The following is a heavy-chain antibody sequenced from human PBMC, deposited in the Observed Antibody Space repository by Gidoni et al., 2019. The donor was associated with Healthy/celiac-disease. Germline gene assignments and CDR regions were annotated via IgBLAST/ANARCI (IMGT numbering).Heavy chain of an antibody. CDR2: IYYSGST. CDR1: GGSISSSSYY. V-gene: IGHV4-39*01. CDR3: ARQQLVEYYFDY. Sequence: LQLQESGPGLVKPSETLSLTCTVSGGSISSSSYYWGWLRHPPGKGLEWIGSIYYSGSTYYTPSRKSRVTISVDTSKNQFSLKLSSVTAADTAVYYCARQQLVEYYFDYWGQGTLVTVSS. J-gene: IGHJ4*02. D-gene: IGHD6-13*01.